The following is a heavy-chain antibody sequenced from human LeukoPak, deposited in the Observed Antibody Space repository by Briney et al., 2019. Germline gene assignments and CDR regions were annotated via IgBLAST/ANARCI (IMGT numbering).Heavy chain of an antibody. J-gene: IGHJ6*03. Sequence: PGGSLRLSCAASGFTFSSYAMHWVRQAPGKGLEYVSAISSNGGSTYYANSVKGRFTISRDNSKNTLYLQMGSLRAEDMAVYYCARAPYGSGSDYGYYYYMDVWGKGTTVTISS. D-gene: IGHD3-10*01. CDR3: ARAPYGSGSDYGYYYYMDV. CDR1: GFTFSSYA. CDR2: ISSNGGST. V-gene: IGHV3-64*01.